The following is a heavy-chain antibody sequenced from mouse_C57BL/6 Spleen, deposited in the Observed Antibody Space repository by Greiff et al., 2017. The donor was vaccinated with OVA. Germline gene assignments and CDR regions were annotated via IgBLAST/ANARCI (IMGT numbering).Heavy chain of an antibody. V-gene: IGHV1-4*01. CDR3: ARMTGRGDFDY. CDR1: GYTFTSYT. J-gene: IGHJ2*01. Sequence: VQLQQSGAELARPGASVKMSCKASGYTFTSYTMHWVKQRPGQGLEWIGYINPSSGYTKYNQKFKDKATLTADKSSSTAYMQLRSLTSEDSAVYYCARMTGRGDFDYWGQVTTLTVSS. CDR2: INPSSGYT. D-gene: IGHD4-1*01.